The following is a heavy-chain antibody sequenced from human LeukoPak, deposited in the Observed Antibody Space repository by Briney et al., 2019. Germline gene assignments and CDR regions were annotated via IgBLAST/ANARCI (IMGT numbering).Heavy chain of an antibody. D-gene: IGHD6-19*01. V-gene: IGHV1-24*01. CDR2: FDPEDGEK. J-gene: IGHJ4*02. CDR3: ATETTAGTLDY. Sequence: ASAKVSCKVSGYILTELSMHWVRQALGKGREWMGGFDPEDGEKICAQKFQGRITTTEDTSTDTAYMELSSLTYDDAAVYYCATETTAGTLDYWGQGTLVTVSS. CDR1: GYILTELS.